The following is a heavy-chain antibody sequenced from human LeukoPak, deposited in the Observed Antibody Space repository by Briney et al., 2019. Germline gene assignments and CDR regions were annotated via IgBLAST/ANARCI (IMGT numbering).Heavy chain of an antibody. CDR2: FESPTGFI. CDR1: GLPFSSSS. D-gene: IGHD4-17*01. V-gene: IGHV3-48*02. CDR3: ARGRDYAFDY. Sequence: PGGSLRLSCVASGLPFSSSSMDWVRQAPGKGLEWISFFESPTGFIYYADSVKGRFTISRDIASNSLFLQMNSLRDADTAVYYCARGRDYAFDYWGQGTLVTVSS. J-gene: IGHJ4*02.